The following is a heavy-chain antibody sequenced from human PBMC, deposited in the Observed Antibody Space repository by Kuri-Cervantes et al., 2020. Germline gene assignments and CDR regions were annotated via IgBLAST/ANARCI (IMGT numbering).Heavy chain of an antibody. CDR2: IYNNGRT. V-gene: IGHV4-59*01. Sequence: ESLKIYCTVSGGSIYSYYWSWVRQPPGKGLEWIRYIYNNGRTNYSPSLKCRVTISVDTSKNQFSLKLSSVTAADTAMYYCAKTRGTLGVDYWGQGTLVTVSS. J-gene: IGHJ4*02. CDR1: GGSIYSYY. CDR3: AKTRGTLGVDY. D-gene: IGHD1-26*01.